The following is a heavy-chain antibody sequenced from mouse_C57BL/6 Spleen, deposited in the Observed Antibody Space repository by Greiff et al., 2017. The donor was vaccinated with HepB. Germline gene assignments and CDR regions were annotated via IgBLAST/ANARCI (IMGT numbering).Heavy chain of an antibody. CDR1: GYTFTSYW. CDR3: ARDDYGNSWFAY. J-gene: IGHJ3*01. Sequence: QVHVKQPGAELVKPGASVKMSCKASGYTFTSYWITWVKQRPGQGLEWIGDIYPGSGSTNYNEKFKSKATLTVDTSSSTAYMQLSSLTSEDSAVYYCARDDYGNSWFAYWGQGTLVTVSA. CDR2: IYPGSGST. V-gene: IGHV1-55*01. D-gene: IGHD2-1*01.